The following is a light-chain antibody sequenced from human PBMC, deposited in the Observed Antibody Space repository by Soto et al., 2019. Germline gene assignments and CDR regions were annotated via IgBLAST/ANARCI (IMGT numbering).Light chain of an antibody. J-gene: IGKJ1*01. CDR2: GAS. CDR3: QNYNRAPCT. V-gene: IGKV1-27*01. Sequence: DIQMTQSPSSLSASVGDRVIITCRASEDISNYLAWYQQKPGKVPKLLIYGASTLQSGVPSRFSGSGSGTDFTLTISSLQTEDVATYYCQNYNRAPCTFGQGTKVESK. CDR1: EDISNY.